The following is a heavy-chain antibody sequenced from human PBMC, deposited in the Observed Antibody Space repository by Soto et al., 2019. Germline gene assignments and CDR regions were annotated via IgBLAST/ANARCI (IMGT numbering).Heavy chain of an antibody. CDR3: ARGRYFDWLPLADWFDP. CDR1: GGTFSSYA. D-gene: IGHD3-9*01. J-gene: IGHJ5*02. CDR2: IIPIFGTA. V-gene: IGHV1-69*13. Sequence: SVKVSCKASGGTFSSYAISWVRQAPGQGLEWMGGIIPIFGTANYAQKFQGRVTITADESTSTAYMELSSLRSEDTAVYYCARGRYFDWLPLADWFDPWGQGTLVTVSS.